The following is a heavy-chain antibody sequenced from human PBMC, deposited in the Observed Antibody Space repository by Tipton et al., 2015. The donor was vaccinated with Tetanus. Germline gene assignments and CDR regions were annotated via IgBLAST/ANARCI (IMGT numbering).Heavy chain of an antibody. Sequence: SLRLSCAASGFTFSSYAMSWVRQAPGKGLEWVSAISGSGGSTYYADSVKGRFTISRDNSKNTLYLQMNSLRAEDTAVYYCAKKGVLAPYFDYWGQGTLVTVSS. V-gene: IGHV3-23*01. CDR3: AKKGVLAPYFDY. CDR1: GFTFSSYA. CDR2: ISGSGGST. J-gene: IGHJ4*02.